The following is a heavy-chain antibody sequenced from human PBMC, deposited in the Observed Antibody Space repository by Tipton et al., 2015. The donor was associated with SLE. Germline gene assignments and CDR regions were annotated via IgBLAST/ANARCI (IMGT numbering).Heavy chain of an antibody. Sequence: GSLRLSCAASGFTFSGYYMAWIRQAPGKGLEWVSFINGPGNSIHNADSVKGRFTTSRDNAKKSLYLQMNSLRPEDTAVYYCARDPRNKGFDPWGQGTLVTVSS. CDR3: ARDPRNKGFDP. D-gene: IGHD1/OR15-1a*01. V-gene: IGHV3-11*04. CDR1: GFTFSGYY. J-gene: IGHJ5*02. CDR2: INGPGNSI.